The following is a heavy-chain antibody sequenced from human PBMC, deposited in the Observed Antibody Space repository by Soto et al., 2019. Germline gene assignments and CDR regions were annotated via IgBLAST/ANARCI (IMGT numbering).Heavy chain of an antibody. D-gene: IGHD6-13*01. Sequence: GGSLRLSCAASGFTFSSYSMNWVRQAPGKGLEWVSSISSSSSYIYYADSVKGRFTISRDNAKNSLYLQMNSLRAEDTAVYYCARASIAAAPYYFDYWGQGTLVTVSS. V-gene: IGHV3-21*01. CDR1: GFTFSSYS. CDR2: ISSSSSYI. CDR3: ARASIAAAPYYFDY. J-gene: IGHJ4*02.